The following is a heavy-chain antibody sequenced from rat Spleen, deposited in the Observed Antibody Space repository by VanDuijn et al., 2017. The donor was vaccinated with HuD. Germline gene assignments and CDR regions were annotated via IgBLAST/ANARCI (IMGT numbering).Heavy chain of an antibody. D-gene: IGHD1-10*01. Sequence: QVQLKESGPGLVQPSQTLSLTCTVSGFSLTNFGVTWVRQPPGKGLEWIGAIWSGGSTDYSSALKSRLSISRDTSKSQLLLKMNSLTSEDTATYYCARRGYNNHWYFDFWGPGTMVTVSS. CDR3: ARRGYNNHWYFDF. CDR2: IWSGGST. V-gene: IGHV2-15*01. CDR1: GFSLTNFG. J-gene: IGHJ1*01.